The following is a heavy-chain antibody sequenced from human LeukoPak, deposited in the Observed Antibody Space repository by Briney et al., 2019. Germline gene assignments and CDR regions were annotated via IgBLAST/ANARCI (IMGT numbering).Heavy chain of an antibody. Sequence: GGSLRLSCAASGFTFSSYAMHWVRQAPGKGLEWVAVISYDGSNKYYADSVKGRFTISRDNSKNTLYLQMNSLRAEDTAVYYCARDGGGYPHYYYYGMDVWGQGTTVTVSS. CDR3: ARDGGGYPHYYYYGMDV. J-gene: IGHJ6*02. CDR2: ISYDGSNK. CDR1: GFTFSSYA. V-gene: IGHV3-30*14. D-gene: IGHD2-15*01.